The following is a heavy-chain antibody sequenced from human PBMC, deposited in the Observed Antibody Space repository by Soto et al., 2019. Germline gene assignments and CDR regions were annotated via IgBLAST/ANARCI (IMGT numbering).Heavy chain of an antibody. J-gene: IGHJ4*02. CDR1: GGSIGSFY. D-gene: IGHD3-10*01. CDR2: IHYSGKT. CDR3: ARAPGSRHYSNY. V-gene: IGHV4-59*12. Sequence: SETLSLTCSVSGGSIGSFYWSWIRQAPGKTPEWIGYIHYSGKTEYNPSLKSRITMSVDTSENQFSLKLRSVTAADTAVYYCARAPGSRHYSNYWGQGTLVTVPQ.